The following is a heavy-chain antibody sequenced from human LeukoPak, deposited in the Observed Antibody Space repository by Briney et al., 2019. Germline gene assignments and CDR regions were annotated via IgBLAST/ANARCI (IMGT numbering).Heavy chain of an antibody. J-gene: IGHJ6*02. CDR2: ISGSGGDT. V-gene: IGHV3-23*01. CDR3: AKVRFDSSGYYYTYYYYGMGV. Sequence: PGESLRLSCAASGFTFSSFAMIWVRQAPGKGLEWVSGISGSGGDTYYADSVKGRFTVSRDNSKSTLYLQMTSLRAEDTAVYFRAKVRFDSSGYYYTYYYYGMGVWGQGTTVTVSS. D-gene: IGHD3-22*01. CDR1: GFTFSSFA.